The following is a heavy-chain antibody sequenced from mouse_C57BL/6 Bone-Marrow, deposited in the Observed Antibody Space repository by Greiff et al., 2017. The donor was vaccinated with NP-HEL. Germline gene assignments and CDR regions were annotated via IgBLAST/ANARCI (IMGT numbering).Heavy chain of an antibody. Sequence: VQLQQPGAELVKPGASVKLSCKASGYTFTSYWMHWVKQRPGQGLEWIGMIHPNSGSTNYNEKFKSKATLTVDKSSSTAYMQLSSLTSEDSAVYYCEIYYDYRKAMDYWGQGTSVTVSS. D-gene: IGHD2-4*01. V-gene: IGHV1-64*01. CDR3: EIYYDYRKAMDY. CDR1: GYTFTSYW. CDR2: IHPNSGST. J-gene: IGHJ4*01.